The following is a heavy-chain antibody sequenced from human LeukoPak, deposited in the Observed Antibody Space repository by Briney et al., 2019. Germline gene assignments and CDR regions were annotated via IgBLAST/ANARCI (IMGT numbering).Heavy chain of an antibody. D-gene: IGHD6-19*01. V-gene: IGHV4-59*01. Sequence: PSETLSLTCTVPGGSISSYYWSWIRQPPGKGLEWIGYIYYSGSTNYNPSLKSRVTISVDTSKNQFSLKLSSVTAADTAVYYCARDGGIAVGDNWFDPWGQGTLVIVSS. CDR2: IYYSGST. CDR1: GGSISSYY. J-gene: IGHJ5*02. CDR3: ARDGGIAVGDNWFDP.